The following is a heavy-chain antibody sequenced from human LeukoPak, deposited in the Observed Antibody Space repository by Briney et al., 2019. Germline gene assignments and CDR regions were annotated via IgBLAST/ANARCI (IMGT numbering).Heavy chain of an antibody. CDR2: IYHSGST. J-gene: IGHJ3*02. Sequence: PSETLSLTCTVSGGSISSNSFHWGWIRQPPGKGLEWIGSIYHSGSTYYNPSLKSRVTISVDTSKNQFSLKLSSVTAADTAVYYCARDNGGNCSGGSCYLNHGDAFDIWGQGTMVTVSS. V-gene: IGHV4-39*07. CDR3: ARDNGGNCSGGSCYLNHGDAFDI. CDR1: GGSISSNSFH. D-gene: IGHD2-15*01.